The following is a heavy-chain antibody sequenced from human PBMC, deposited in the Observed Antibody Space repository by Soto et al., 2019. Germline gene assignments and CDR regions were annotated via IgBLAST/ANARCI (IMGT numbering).Heavy chain of an antibody. V-gene: IGHV4-59*01. Sequence: PSETLSLTCTVSGGSISSYYWSWIRQPPGKGLEWIGYIYYSGSTNYNPSLKSRVTISVDTSKNQFSLKLSSVTAADTAVYYCARDSSSSRYYYYGMDVWGQGTTATVSS. CDR3: ARDSSSSRYYYYGMDV. D-gene: IGHD6-6*01. J-gene: IGHJ6*02. CDR1: GGSISSYY. CDR2: IYYSGST.